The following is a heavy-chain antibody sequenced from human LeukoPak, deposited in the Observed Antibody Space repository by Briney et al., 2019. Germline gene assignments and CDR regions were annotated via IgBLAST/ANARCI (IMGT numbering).Heavy chain of an antibody. V-gene: IGHV3-21*01. CDR1: GFTFSSYS. CDR3: ASLAVGAPDAFDI. Sequence: GGSLRLSCAASGFTFSSYSMNWVRQAPGKGLEWVSSISSSSSYIYYADSVKGRFTISRDNAKNSLYLQMNSLRAADTAVYYCASLAVGAPDAFDIWGQGTMVTVSS. J-gene: IGHJ3*02. D-gene: IGHD6-19*01. CDR2: ISSSSSYI.